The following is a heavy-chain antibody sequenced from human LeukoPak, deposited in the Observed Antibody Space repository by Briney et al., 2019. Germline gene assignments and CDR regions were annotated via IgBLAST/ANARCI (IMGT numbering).Heavy chain of an antibody. CDR3: ARDHVPAAMESDAFDI. D-gene: IGHD2-2*01. V-gene: IGHV3-48*01. CDR1: GFTFSNYN. CDR2: ISSSSSTI. Sequence: GSLRLSCAASGFTFSNYNMNWVRQAPGKGLEWVSYISSSSSTIYYADSVKGRFTISRDNAKNSLYLQMNSLRAEDTAVYYCARDHVPAAMESDAFDIWGQGTMVTVSS. J-gene: IGHJ3*02.